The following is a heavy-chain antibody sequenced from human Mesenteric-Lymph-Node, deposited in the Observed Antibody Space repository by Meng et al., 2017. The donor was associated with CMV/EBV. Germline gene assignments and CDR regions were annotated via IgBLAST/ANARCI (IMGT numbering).Heavy chain of an antibody. CDR1: GFTFSSYA. Sequence: GESLKISCAASGFTFSSYAMSWVRQAPGKGLELVSAISGSGGSTYYADSVKGRFTISRDNSKNTLYLQMNSLRAEDTAVYYCAKDTYYDNSGRVEYWGQGTLVTVSS. V-gene: IGHV3-23*01. CDR3: AKDTYYDNSGRVEY. CDR2: ISGSGGST. J-gene: IGHJ4*02. D-gene: IGHD3-22*01.